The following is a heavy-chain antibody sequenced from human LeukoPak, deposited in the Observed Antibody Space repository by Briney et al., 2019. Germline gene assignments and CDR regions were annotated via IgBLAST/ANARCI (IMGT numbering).Heavy chain of an antibody. CDR3: ARADFIDAGPYLIGP. V-gene: IGHV1-2*02. CDR1: GYSFTDYY. CDR2: INTKTGRT. Sequence: ASVKVSCKTSGYSFTDYYMHWVRQAPGQGLEWMGWINTKTGRTSSARKFQGRVTMTRDPSITTVYMDMAWLTSDDTAIYFCARADFIDAGPYLIGPWGQGTLVTVSS. D-gene: IGHD3-3*01. J-gene: IGHJ5*02.